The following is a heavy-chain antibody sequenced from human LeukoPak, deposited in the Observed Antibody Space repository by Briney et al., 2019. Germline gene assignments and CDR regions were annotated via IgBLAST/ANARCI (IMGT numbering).Heavy chain of an antibody. CDR3: ARDMIYRDSSSSRGAFDY. J-gene: IGHJ4*02. CDR2: ISSSGSTI. V-gene: IGHV3-48*03. CDR1: GFTFSSYE. D-gene: IGHD6-6*01. Sequence: GGSLRLSCAASGFTFSSYEMNWVRQAPGKGLEWVSYISSSGSTIYYADSVKGRFTISRDNAKNSLYLQMNSLRAEDMAVYYCARDMIYRDSSSSRGAFDYWGQGTLVTVSS.